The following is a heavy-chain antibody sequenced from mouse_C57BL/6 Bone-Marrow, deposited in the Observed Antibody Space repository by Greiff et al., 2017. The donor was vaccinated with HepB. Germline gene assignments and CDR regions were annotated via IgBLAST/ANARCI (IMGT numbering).Heavy chain of an antibody. CDR1: GFSFNTYA. Sequence: EVQLVESGGGLVQPKGSLKLSCAASGFSFNTYAMNWVRQAPGKGLEWVARIRSKSNNYATYYADSVKDRFTISRDDSESMLYLQMNNLKTEDTAMYYCVANWGSSYWYFDVWGTVTTVTVSS. CDR3: VANWGSSYWYFDV. D-gene: IGHD4-1*01. V-gene: IGHV10-1*01. CDR2: IRSKSNNYAT. J-gene: IGHJ1*03.